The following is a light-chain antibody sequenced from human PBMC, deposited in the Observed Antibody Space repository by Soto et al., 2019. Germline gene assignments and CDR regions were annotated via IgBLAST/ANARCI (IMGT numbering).Light chain of an antibody. CDR3: QQYGSSSPT. V-gene: IGKV3-20*01. CDR2: GAS. Sequence: EIVLTQSPGTLSLSAGKRATLSCRASQSVTSSYLAWYQQKAGQAPRLLIYGASSRAAGIPDRFSGSGSGTDFTLTISRLEPEDFAVYYCQQYGSSSPTFGPGTKVDIK. CDR1: QSVTSSY. J-gene: IGKJ3*01.